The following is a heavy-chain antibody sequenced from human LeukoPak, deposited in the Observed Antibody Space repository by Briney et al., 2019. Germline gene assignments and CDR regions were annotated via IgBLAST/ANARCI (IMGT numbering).Heavy chain of an antibody. V-gene: IGHV1-69*01. CDR1: GGTFSSYA. D-gene: IGHD2-15*01. CDR3: ARDGTHCSGGSCFDY. Sequence: SVKVSCKASGGTFSSYAISWVRQAPGQGLEWMGGIIPIFGTANYAQKFQGRVTITADESTSTACMELSSLRSEDTAVYYCARDGTHCSGGSCFDYWGQGTLVTVSS. J-gene: IGHJ4*02. CDR2: IIPIFGTA.